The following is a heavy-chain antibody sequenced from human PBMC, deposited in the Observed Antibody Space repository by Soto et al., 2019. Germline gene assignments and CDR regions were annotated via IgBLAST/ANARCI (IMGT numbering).Heavy chain of an antibody. D-gene: IGHD1-1*01. V-gene: IGHV4-39*01. Sequence: PSETLSLTCTVSGGSISSSSYYWGWIRQPPGKGLEWIGSIYYSGSTYYNPSLKSRVTISVDTSKNQFSLKLSSVTAADTAVYYCARQGKLESYYYYGMDVWGQGTTVTGSS. CDR1: GGSISSSSYY. CDR3: ARQGKLESYYYYGMDV. CDR2: IYYSGST. J-gene: IGHJ6*02.